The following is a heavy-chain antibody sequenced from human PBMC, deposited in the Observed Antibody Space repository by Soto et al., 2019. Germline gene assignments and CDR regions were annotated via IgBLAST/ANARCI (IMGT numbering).Heavy chain of an antibody. V-gene: IGHV4-4*02. CDR2: IFHSGTA. CDR1: NGSISSDNW. Sequence: QVQLQESGPGLVKPSGALSLTCAVSNGSISSDNWWSWVRQPPGKGLEWIGEIFHSGTANYNPSLKSRITISVDKSKNQFSLEMNSVTAANTAVYYCARGGVWLFDHWGQGTLVTVSS. J-gene: IGHJ4*02. D-gene: IGHD3-10*01. CDR3: ARGGVWLFDH.